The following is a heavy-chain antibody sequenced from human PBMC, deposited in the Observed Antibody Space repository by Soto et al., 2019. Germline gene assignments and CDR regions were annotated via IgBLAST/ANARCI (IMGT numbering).Heavy chain of an antibody. J-gene: IGHJ4*02. CDR1: GFTVSSNY. V-gene: IGHV3-66*01. CDR3: AKAGGSHDYFAY. Sequence: GGSLRLSCAASGFTVSSNYMSWVRQAPGKGLEWVSIFHSDGSTFYADSVKGRLIIFRDNSKNTLYLQMNSLRAEDTALYYCAKAGGSHDYFAYWGQGTLVTVSS. CDR2: FHSDGST. D-gene: IGHD1-26*01.